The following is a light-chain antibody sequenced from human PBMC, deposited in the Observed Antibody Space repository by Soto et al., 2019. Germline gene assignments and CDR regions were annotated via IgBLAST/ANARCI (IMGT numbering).Light chain of an antibody. Sequence: EIVLTQSPGTLSLSPGERATLSCRASQSVSSKYLAWYQQKPGQAPRLLIYGASSRATGIPARFSGSGSGTEFNLTISSLQSEDFGVYYCQQYNNWPRATFGGGTKVDIK. CDR1: QSVSSKY. CDR3: QQYNNWPRAT. CDR2: GAS. J-gene: IGKJ4*01. V-gene: IGKV3D-15*01.